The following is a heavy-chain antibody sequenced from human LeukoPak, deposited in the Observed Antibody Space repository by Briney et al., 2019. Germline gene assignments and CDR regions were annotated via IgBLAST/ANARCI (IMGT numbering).Heavy chain of an antibody. J-gene: IGHJ4*02. CDR3: AKDSYYDFWSGYYLDYFDY. V-gene: IGHV3-23*01. Sequence: GGSLRLSCAASGFTFSSYAMSWVRQAPGKGLEWVSAISGSGGSTYYADSVKGRFTISRDNSKNTLYLQMNSLRAEDTAVYYCAKDSYYDFWSGYYLDYFDYWGQGTLVTVS. CDR2: ISGSGGST. CDR1: GFTFSSYA. D-gene: IGHD3-3*01.